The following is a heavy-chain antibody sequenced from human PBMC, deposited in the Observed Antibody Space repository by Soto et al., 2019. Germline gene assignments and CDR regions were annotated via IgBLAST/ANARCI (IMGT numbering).Heavy chain of an antibody. CDR1: GYTFTSYG. J-gene: IGHJ4*02. Sequence: QVQLVQSGAEVKKPGASVKVSCKASGYTFTSYGISWVRQAPGQGLEWMGWISAYNGNTNYAQKLQGRVTMTTDTTARTASKELGSLRSDDTAVYYCAADWSAAGPVDYWGQGTLVTVSS. CDR3: AADWSAAGPVDY. D-gene: IGHD6-13*01. CDR2: ISAYNGNT. V-gene: IGHV1-18*01.